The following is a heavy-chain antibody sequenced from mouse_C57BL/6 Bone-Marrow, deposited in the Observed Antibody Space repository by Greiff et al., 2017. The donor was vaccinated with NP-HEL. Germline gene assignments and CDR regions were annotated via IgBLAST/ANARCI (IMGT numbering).Heavy chain of an antibody. CDR3: AMDYGTLCGV. CDR2: INPNNGGT. V-gene: IGHV1-26*01. Sequence: EVQLQQSGPELVKPGASVKISCKASGYTFTDYYMNWVKQSHGKSLEWIGDINPNNGGTSYNQKFKGKATLTVDKSSSTAYMELRSLTSEDSAVYYCAMDYGTLCGVWGTGTTVTVSS. J-gene: IGHJ1*03. D-gene: IGHD1-1*01. CDR1: GYTFTDYY.